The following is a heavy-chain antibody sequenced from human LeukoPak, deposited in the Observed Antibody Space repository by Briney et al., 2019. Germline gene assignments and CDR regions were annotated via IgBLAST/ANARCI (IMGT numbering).Heavy chain of an antibody. CDR2: IIPIFGTA. CDR3: ARAEYYHDSSGYYFGY. CDR1: GGTFSSYA. D-gene: IGHD3-22*01. J-gene: IGHJ4*02. V-gene: IGHV1-69*05. Sequence: ASVKVSCKASGGTFSSYAISWVRQAPGQGLEWMGRIIPIFGTANYAQKFQGRVTITTDESTSTAYMELSSLRSEDTAVYYCARAEYYHDSSGYYFGYWGQGTLVTVSS.